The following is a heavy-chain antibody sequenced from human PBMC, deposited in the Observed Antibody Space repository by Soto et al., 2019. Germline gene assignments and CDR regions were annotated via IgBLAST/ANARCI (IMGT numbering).Heavy chain of an antibody. V-gene: IGHV5-10-1*01. J-gene: IGHJ6*02. Sequence: GESLTISCQGSGYSFTSYWISWVRQMPGKGLEWMGRIDPSDSYTNYSPSFQGHVTISADKSISTAYLQWSSLKASDTAMYYCARPGLGPWGYYYGMDVWGQGTTVTVSS. D-gene: IGHD3-16*01. CDR3: ARPGLGPWGYYYGMDV. CDR1: GYSFTSYW. CDR2: IDPSDSYT.